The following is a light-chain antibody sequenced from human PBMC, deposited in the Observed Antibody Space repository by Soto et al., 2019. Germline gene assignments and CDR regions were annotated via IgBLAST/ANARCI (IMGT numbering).Light chain of an antibody. CDR3: QQTYSTLSIT. CDR1: ESIARH. Sequence: DIQMTQSPSSLSASVGDRVTITCRASESIARHLNWYQQKPGKAPKLLIYAASSLHNGVPSRFRGGGSGTDFTLTLSNLQPEDVATYYCQQTYSTLSITFGQGTRLEIK. CDR2: AAS. V-gene: IGKV1-39*01. J-gene: IGKJ5*01.